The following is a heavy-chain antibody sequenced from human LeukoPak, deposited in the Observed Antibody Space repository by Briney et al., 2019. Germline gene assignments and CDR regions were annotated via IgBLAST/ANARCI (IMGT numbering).Heavy chain of an antibody. CDR1: GFTFSSYA. J-gene: IGHJ3*02. CDR2: ISYDGSNK. Sequence: PRRSLRLSCAASGFTFSSYAMHWVRQAPGKGLEWVAVISYDGSNKYYADSVKGRFTISRDNSKNTLYLQMNSLRAEDTAVYYCARDDDSSAFDIWGQGTMVTVSS. D-gene: IGHD3-22*01. V-gene: IGHV3-30-3*01. CDR3: ARDDDSSAFDI.